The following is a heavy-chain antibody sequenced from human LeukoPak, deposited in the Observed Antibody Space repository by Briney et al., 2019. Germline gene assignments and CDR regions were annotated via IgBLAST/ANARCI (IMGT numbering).Heavy chain of an antibody. CDR2: IYYSGST. J-gene: IGHJ4*02. V-gene: IGHV4-39*01. CDR3: ARSITMVRGVIDY. CDR1: GGSISSSSYC. Sequence: PSETLSLTCTVSGGSISSSSYCWGWLRQPPGKGLEWIGSIYYSGSTYYNPSLKSRVTISVDTSKNQFSLKLSSVTAADTAVYYCARSITMVRGVIDYWGQGTLVTVSS. D-gene: IGHD3-10*01.